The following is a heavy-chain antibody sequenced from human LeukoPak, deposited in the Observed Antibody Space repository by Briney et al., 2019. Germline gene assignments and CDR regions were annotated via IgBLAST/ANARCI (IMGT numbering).Heavy chain of an antibody. Sequence: GASVKVSCKASGYTFTSYDINWVRQAPGQGLEWMGWISAYNGITNYAQKLQDRVTMTTDTSTSTAYMELRSLTSDDTAVYYCARDNGVVGAPPGYWGQGTLVTVSS. CDR2: ISAYNGIT. V-gene: IGHV1-18*01. CDR1: GYTFTSYD. J-gene: IGHJ4*02. D-gene: IGHD1-26*01. CDR3: ARDNGVVGAPPGY.